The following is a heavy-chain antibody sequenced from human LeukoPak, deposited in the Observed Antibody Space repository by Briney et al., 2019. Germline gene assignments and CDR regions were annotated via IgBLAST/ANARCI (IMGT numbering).Heavy chain of an antibody. CDR1: GFTVSSNY. CDR3: ARDRYYSSGGGGAFDI. V-gene: IGHV3-53*01. Sequence: GGSLRLSCAAPGFTVSSNYMSWVRQAPGKGLEWVSVIYSGGSTYYADSVKGRFTISRDNSKNTLYLQMNSLRAEDTAVYYCARDRYYSSGGGGAFDIWGQGTMVTVSS. CDR2: IYSGGST. D-gene: IGHD6-19*01. J-gene: IGHJ3*02.